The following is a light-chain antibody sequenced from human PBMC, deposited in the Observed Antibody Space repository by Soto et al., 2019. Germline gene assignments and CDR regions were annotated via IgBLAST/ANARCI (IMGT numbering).Light chain of an antibody. J-gene: IGKJ1*01. CDR1: QSIDKY. CDR2: AAS. Sequence: DVQMTQSPSSLSASVGERVTITCRASQSIDKYLNWYQHKPGKAPYLLIYAASHLRSGVPTRFSGSGTGTSFNLTISSLQYEDLATYYCQQSYSSPGTFGRGTKVELK. V-gene: IGKV1-39*01. CDR3: QQSYSSPGT.